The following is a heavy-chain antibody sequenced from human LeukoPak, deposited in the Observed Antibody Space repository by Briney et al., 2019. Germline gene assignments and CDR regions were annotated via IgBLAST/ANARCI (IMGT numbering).Heavy chain of an antibody. CDR3: ARGFDCSSTSCSCMDV. CDR1: GFPFSDYY. J-gene: IGHJ6*02. CDR2: ITSSGSNI. V-gene: IGHV3-11*01. Sequence: GGSLRLSCVASGFPFSDYYMSWIRQAPGKGLDWVSYITSSGSNIYYADSVKGRFTISRDNAKNSLYLQMNSLRAEDTAVYYCARGFDCSSTSCSCMDVWGQGTTVTVSS. D-gene: IGHD2-2*01.